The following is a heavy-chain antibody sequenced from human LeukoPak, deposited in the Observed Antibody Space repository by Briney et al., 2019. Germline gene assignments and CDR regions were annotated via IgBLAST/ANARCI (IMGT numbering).Heavy chain of an antibody. Sequence: ASVKVSCKASGYTFTSYGISWVRQAPGQGLEWMGWISPYNGNTNYAQKVQGRVTMTTDTSTSTAYMEVRSLRSDDTAVYYCARAPSYWNDAWVWYFDYWGQGTLVTVSS. CDR2: ISPYNGNT. J-gene: IGHJ4*02. CDR1: GYTFTSYG. V-gene: IGHV1-18*01. D-gene: IGHD1-1*01. CDR3: ARAPSYWNDAWVWYFDY.